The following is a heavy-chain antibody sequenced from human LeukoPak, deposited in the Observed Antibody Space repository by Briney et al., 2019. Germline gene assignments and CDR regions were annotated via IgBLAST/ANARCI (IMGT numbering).Heavy chain of an antibody. CDR3: ARDKVDIVAANWFDP. V-gene: IGHV3-21*01. J-gene: IGHJ5*02. Sequence: GGSLRLSCAASGFTFSSYSMNWVRQAPGKGLEWVSSISSSSSYIYYADSVKGRFTISRDNAKNSLYPQMNSLRAEDTAVYYCARDKVDIVAANWFDPWGQGTLVTVSS. CDR1: GFTFSSYS. CDR2: ISSSSSYI. D-gene: IGHD5-12*01.